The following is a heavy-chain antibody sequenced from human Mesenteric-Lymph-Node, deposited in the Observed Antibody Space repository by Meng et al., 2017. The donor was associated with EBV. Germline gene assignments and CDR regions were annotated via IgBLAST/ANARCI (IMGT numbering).Heavy chain of an antibody. Sequence: QVQLQQWGAGLLTASETLALIFAVYGASFSEYYWTWIRQPAGKGLEWIGEVNHGGTTIYNPSLESRITISVDTSKNQFSLKLTSVTAADTAVYYCATIGTFASNIDPWGQGTLVTVSS. CDR2: VNHGGTT. V-gene: IGHV4-34*08. CDR3: ATIGTFASNIDP. CDR1: GASFSEYY. D-gene: IGHD3-16*01. J-gene: IGHJ5*02.